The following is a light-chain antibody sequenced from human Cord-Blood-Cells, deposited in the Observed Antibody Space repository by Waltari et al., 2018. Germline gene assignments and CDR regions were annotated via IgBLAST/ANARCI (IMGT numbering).Light chain of an antibody. CDR2: DAS. Sequence: DIQMTQSPSTLSASVGDRVTITCRASQSISSWLAWYQQKPGKAPKLLIYDASILESGVPSRFSGSGSGTEFTLTISSLQPDDCATYYCQQYNGYSTFGQGTKVEIK. CDR1: QSISSW. V-gene: IGKV1-5*01. CDR3: QQYNGYST. J-gene: IGKJ1*01.